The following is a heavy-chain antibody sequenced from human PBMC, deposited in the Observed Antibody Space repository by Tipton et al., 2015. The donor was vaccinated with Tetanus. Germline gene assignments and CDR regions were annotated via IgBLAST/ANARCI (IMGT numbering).Heavy chain of an antibody. CDR2: IYYSGST. J-gene: IGHJ4*02. V-gene: IGHV4-61*01. Sequence: TLSLTCTVSGGSVSSGSYYWSWIRQPPGKGLEWIGYIYYSGSTNYNPSLMSRVAMSVDTSKNQFSLKLSSVTATDTAVYYCATHDFVWGSFREIYFDSWGQGTLVTVSS. CDR3: ATHDFVWGSFREIYFDS. CDR1: GGSVSSGSYY. D-gene: IGHD3-16*02.